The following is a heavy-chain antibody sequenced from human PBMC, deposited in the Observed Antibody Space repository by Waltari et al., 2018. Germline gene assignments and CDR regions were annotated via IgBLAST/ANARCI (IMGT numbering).Heavy chain of an antibody. J-gene: IGHJ4*02. CDR1: GFIFSSYG. Sequence: QVQLVESGGGVVQPGGSLRLSCAASGFIFSSYGMHWVRQAPGKGLEWVACIRYDGSNKYYADSVKGRFTISRDKSKNTLFLQMNSLRAEDTAVYYCAKWGANYFDYWGQGTLVTVSS. D-gene: IGHD1-26*01. V-gene: IGHV3-30*02. CDR3: AKWGANYFDY. CDR2: IRYDGSNK.